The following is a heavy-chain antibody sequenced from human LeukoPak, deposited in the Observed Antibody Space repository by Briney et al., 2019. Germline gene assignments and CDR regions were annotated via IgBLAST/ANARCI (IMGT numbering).Heavy chain of an antibody. CDR2: ISAYNGNT. CDR3: AREKYSGSYWDYYYYYMDV. V-gene: IGHV1-18*01. J-gene: IGHJ6*03. CDR1: GYTFTSYG. D-gene: IGHD1-26*01. Sequence: GASVKVSCKASGYTFTSYGISWVRQAPGQGLEWMGWISAYNGNTNYAQKLQGRVTMTTDTSTSTAYMELRSLRSDDTAVYYCAREKYSGSYWDYYYYYMDVWGKGTTVTVSS.